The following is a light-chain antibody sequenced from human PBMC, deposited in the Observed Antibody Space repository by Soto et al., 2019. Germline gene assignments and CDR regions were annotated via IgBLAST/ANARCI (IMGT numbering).Light chain of an antibody. J-gene: IGLJ7*01. V-gene: IGLV1-51*01. CDR2: DNN. CDR3: ATWDGSLPAEV. CDR1: SSNIGNNY. Sequence: QSVLTQPPSVSAAPGQKVTISCSGSSSNIGNNYVSWYQQLPGTAPKLLIYDNNKRPSGIPDRFSGSKSVTSGTLDITGLQTGDEADYYCATWDGSLPAEVFGGGTQLTVL.